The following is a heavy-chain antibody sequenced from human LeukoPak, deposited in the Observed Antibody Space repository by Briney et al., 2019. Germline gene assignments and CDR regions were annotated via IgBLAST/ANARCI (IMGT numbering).Heavy chain of an antibody. Sequence: GGSLRLSCAASGFTFSSYAMSWVRQAPGKGLEWVSAISGSGGSTYYADSVKGRFTISRDNPKNTLYLQMNSLRAEDTAVYYCAKVGSSGYYCDYWGQGTLVTVSS. J-gene: IGHJ4*02. CDR3: AKVGSSGYYCDY. CDR2: ISGSGGST. D-gene: IGHD3-22*01. CDR1: GFTFSSYA. V-gene: IGHV3-23*01.